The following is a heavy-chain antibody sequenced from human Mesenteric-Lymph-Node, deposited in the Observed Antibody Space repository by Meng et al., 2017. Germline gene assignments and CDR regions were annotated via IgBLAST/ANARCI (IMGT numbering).Heavy chain of an antibody. CDR3: ASPKQAGSGGGLGY. CDR2: INPSANNT. V-gene: IGHV1-46*01. CDR1: GGTFSSYT. Sequence: ASVKVSCKASGGTFSSYTISWVRQAPGQGLEWMGIINPSANNTIYAQNFQGRVTMTSDTSTSTVYMELSSLRTEDTAVYYCASPKQAGSGGGLGYWGQGTLVTVSS. J-gene: IGHJ4*02. D-gene: IGHD3-10*01.